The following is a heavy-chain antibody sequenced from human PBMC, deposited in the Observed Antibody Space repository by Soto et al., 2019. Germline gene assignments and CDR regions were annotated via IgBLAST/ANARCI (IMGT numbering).Heavy chain of an antibody. CDR2: INAGNGNT. V-gene: IGHV1-3*01. CDR3: ARNGYRGYSSTWPPDQGAFDY. J-gene: IGHJ4*02. Sequence: GASVKVSCKASGYTFTSYAMHWVRQAPGQRLEWMGWINAGNGNTKYSQKFQGRVTITRDTSASTAYMELSSLRSEDTAVYYCARNGYRGYSSTWPPDQGAFDYWGQETLVTVSS. CDR1: GYTFTSYA. D-gene: IGHD6-13*01.